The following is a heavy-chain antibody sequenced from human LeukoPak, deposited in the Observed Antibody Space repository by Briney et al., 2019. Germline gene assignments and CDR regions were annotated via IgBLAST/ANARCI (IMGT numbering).Heavy chain of an antibody. J-gene: IGHJ6*02. CDR1: GFAFSSYA. Sequence: GGSLRLSCAASGFAFSSYAMSWVRLAPGKGLEWVSAISGSGSNTYYTDSVKGRFTISRDNSRNTLYLQMSSLRAEDTAVYYCAKAEAVAFGVYYYYYYGMDGWGQGTTVTVSS. V-gene: IGHV3-23*01. CDR2: ISGSGSNT. D-gene: IGHD6-19*01. CDR3: AKAEAVAFGVYYYYYYGMDG.